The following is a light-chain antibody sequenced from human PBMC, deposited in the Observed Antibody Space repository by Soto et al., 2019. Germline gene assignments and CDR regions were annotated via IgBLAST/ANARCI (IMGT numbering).Light chain of an antibody. CDR1: QSISSW. CDR2: DAS. J-gene: IGKJ1*01. CDR3: QQYKSYPWM. V-gene: IGKV1-5*01. Sequence: DIQMTQSPSTLSASVGDRVTITCRASQSISSWLAWYQQKPGKAPKLLIYDASSLESGVPSRFSGSGSRTEFTLTISILQPDDFATYYCQQYKSYPWMFGQGTKVDIK.